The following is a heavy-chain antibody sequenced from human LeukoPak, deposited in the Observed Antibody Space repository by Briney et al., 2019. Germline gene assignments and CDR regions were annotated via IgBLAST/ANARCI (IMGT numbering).Heavy chain of an antibody. V-gene: IGHV3-23*01. CDR1: GFTFSSYG. D-gene: IGHD3-22*01. Sequence: GGSLRLSCAASGFTFSSYGMSWVRQAPGKGLEWVSAISGSGGSTYYADSVKGRFTISRDSSKNTLYLQMNSLRAEDTAVYYCARDYDSSGYVDWGQGTLVTVSS. CDR2: ISGSGGST. CDR3: ARDYDSSGYVD. J-gene: IGHJ4*02.